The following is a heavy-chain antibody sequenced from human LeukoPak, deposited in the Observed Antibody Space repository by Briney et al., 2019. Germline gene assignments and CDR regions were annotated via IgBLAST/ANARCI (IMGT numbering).Heavy chain of an antibody. V-gene: IGHV3-21*01. J-gene: IGHJ4*02. CDR2: ISTSSTYI. CDR3: AASAPRDY. CDR1: GFTFSTYS. Sequence: PGGSLRLSCAASGFTFSTYSMNWVRQPPGKGLEWVSSISTSSTYIYYADSVKGRFTISRDNAKNSLYLQMNSLRAEDTAVYYCAASAPRDYWGQGTLVTVSS.